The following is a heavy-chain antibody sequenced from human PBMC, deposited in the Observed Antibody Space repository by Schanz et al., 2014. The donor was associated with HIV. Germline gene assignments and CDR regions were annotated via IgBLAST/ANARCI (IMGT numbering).Heavy chain of an antibody. CDR2: INPNSGAT. CDR1: GHIFTGYL. J-gene: IGHJ4*02. CDR3: ARGRSGYCSGGSCPYGRYYFDY. D-gene: IGHD2-15*01. V-gene: IGHV1-2*02. Sequence: QVQLVQSGAEVKEPGASVKVSCKPYGHIFTGYLMHWVRQAPGQGLEWMGWINPNSGATDSAQKFQGRVTMTRDTSISTAYMELSRLRSDDTAVYYCARGRSGYCSGGSCPYGRYYFDYWGQGTLVTVSS.